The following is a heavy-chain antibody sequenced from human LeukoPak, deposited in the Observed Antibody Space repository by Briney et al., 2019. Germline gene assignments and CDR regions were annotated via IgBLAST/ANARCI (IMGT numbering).Heavy chain of an antibody. CDR3: AGGLYYSFFDY. CDR1: GFTFSSYA. V-gene: IGHV3-66*01. CDR2: IYSGGST. J-gene: IGHJ4*02. D-gene: IGHD3-22*01. Sequence: GGSLRLSCAASGFTFSSYAMSWVRQAPGKGLEWVSIIYSGGSTYYADSVKGRFTISRDKSKNTVYLQMNSLRAEDTAVYYCAGGLYYSFFDYWGQGTLVTVSS.